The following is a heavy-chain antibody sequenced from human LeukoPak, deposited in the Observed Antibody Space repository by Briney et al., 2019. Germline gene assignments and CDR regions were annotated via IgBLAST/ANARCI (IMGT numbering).Heavy chain of an antibody. D-gene: IGHD5-12*01. CDR2: LYYSGNT. Sequence: SETLSLTCTVSGGSVSSSSCYWGWIRPPPGKGLEWIGNLYYSGNTYYNPSLKRRVTISVDAPKNHFSLKLTAVTAADTAVYYCSRVYSGYDYPFDFWGQGTLVSVSS. V-gene: IGHV4-39*02. CDR3: SRVYSGYDYPFDF. J-gene: IGHJ4*02. CDR1: GGSVSSSSCY.